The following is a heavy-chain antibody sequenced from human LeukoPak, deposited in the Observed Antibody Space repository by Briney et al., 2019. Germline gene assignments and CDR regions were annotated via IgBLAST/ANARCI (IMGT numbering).Heavy chain of an antibody. CDR1: GYTFTSYY. V-gene: IGHV1-46*01. CDR2: INPSGGST. J-gene: IGHJ4*02. CDR3: ARDISTSVRSSGRALYY. D-gene: IGHD3-22*01. Sequence: VASVKVSCKASGYTFTSYYMHWVRQAPGQGLEWMGIINPSGGSTSYAQKFQGRVTMTRDMSTSTVYMELSSLRSEDTAVYYCARDISTSVRSSGRALYYWGQGTLVTVSS.